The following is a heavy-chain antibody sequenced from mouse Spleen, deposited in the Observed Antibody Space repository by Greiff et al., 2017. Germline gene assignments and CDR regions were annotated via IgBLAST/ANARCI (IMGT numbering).Heavy chain of an antibody. CDR1: GFTFSSFG. CDR3: ARSPYGNSYFDY. J-gene: IGHJ2*01. Sequence: DVKLVESGGGLVQPGGSRKLSCAASGFTFSSFGMHWVRQAPEKGLEWVAYISSGSSTIYYADTVKGRFTISRDNPKNTLFLQMTSLRSEDTAMYYCARSPYGNSYFDYWGQGTTLTVSS. CDR2: ISSGSSTI. D-gene: IGHD2-1*01. V-gene: IGHV5-17*02.